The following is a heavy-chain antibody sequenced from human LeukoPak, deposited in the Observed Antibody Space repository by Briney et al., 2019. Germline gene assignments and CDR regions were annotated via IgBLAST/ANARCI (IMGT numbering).Heavy chain of an antibody. Sequence: GGSLRLSCAASGFTFSSYGMPWVRQAPGKGLEWVAVISYDGSNKYYADSVKGRFTISRDNSKNTLYLQMNSLRAEDTAVYYCAKGNYDILTGYLDAFDIWGQGTMVTVSS. CDR1: GFTFSSYG. V-gene: IGHV3-30*18. CDR3: AKGNYDILTGYLDAFDI. CDR2: ISYDGSNK. J-gene: IGHJ3*02. D-gene: IGHD3-9*01.